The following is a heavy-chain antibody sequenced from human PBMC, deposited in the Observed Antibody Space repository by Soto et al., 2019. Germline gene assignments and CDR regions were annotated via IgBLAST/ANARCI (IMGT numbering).Heavy chain of an antibody. CDR3: ARGSSCSIGSCALDY. Sequence: QVQLVQSGAEVKKPGASVKVSCKKSGYTFSSYAMHWVRQAPGQRLEWMGWINAGNGNAKSSQKFQGRVTITRDTSANTAYLELSSLRSEDTAVYYCARGSSCSIGSCALDYWGQGTLVTVSS. V-gene: IGHV1-3*01. D-gene: IGHD2-15*01. CDR2: INAGNGNA. J-gene: IGHJ4*02. CDR1: GYTFSSYA.